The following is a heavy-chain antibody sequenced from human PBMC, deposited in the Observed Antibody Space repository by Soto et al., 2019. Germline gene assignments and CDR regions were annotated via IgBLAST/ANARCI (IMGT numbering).Heavy chain of an antibody. D-gene: IGHD6-19*01. CDR3: AKDIWMAVAGTCY. V-gene: IGHV3-23*01. CDR2: ISGNGRNT. CDR1: GFPFNIYA. J-gene: IGHJ4*02. Sequence: GGSLRLSCAASGFPFNIYAMSWVRQAPGKGLEWVSAISGNGRNTYYADSVKGRFTISRDNSKNTLYLQMSSLRAEDTAVYYCAKDIWMAVAGTCYWGQGTLVTVSS.